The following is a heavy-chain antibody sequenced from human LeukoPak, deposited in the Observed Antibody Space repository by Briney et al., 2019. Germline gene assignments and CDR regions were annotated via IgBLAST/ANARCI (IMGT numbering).Heavy chain of an antibody. D-gene: IGHD2-15*01. CDR3: ARDKDIVVLDSRLYY. V-gene: IGHV3-30*04. CDR2: ISYDRSNI. Sequence: GGSLRLSCAVSGFILSSYTMHWVRQAPGKGVEWVVVISYDRSNIFDAQYVKGRFTIARDQSQDTLYLQMNIWRAEDTAVYYCARDKDIVVLDSRLYYWG. J-gene: IGHJ4*01. CDR1: GFILSSYT.